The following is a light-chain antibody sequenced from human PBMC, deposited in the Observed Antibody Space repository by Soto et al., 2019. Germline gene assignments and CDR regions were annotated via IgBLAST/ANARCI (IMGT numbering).Light chain of an antibody. CDR1: QSVLYSSNNKDY. V-gene: IGKV4-1*01. Sequence: DIVMTQSPDSLAVSLGERATINCKSSQSVLYSSNNKDYLAWYQQKPGQPPKLLIYWASTRESGVPDRFSGSGSGTDFALTISSLQAEDVAVYYCQQYCSTPYTFGQGTKVEIK. J-gene: IGKJ2*01. CDR3: QQYCSTPYT. CDR2: WAS.